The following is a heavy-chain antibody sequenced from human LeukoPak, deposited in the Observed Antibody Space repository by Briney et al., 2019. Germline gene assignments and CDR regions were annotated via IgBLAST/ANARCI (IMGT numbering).Heavy chain of an antibody. CDR1: GGSISSGGYY. CDR3: ARGHLGGFYSYGSQSFDY. CDR2: IYYSGST. D-gene: IGHD5-18*01. V-gene: IGHV4-31*03. J-gene: IGHJ4*02. Sequence: SETLSLTCTVSGGSISSGGYYWSWIRQHPGKGLEWIGYIYYSGSTYYNPSLESRVTISVDTSKNQFSLKLSSVTAADTAVYYCARGHLGGFYSYGSQSFDYWGQGTLVTVSS.